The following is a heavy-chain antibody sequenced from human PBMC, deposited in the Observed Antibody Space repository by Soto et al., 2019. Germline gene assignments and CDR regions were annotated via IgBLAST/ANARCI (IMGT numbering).Heavy chain of an antibody. CDR2: IKSKGNNYAT. V-gene: IGHV3-73*02. CDR3: TRLNDFCGDGGCYYDP. J-gene: IGHJ5*02. CDR1: GFTFSDFA. D-gene: IGHD2-15*01. Sequence: EVQLVESGGGLVQPGGSLKLSCAASGFTFSDFAMHWVRQASGKGLEWVGRIKSKGNNYATAYGASVKGRFTISRDDSKNTAYLQMNSLKTEDTAVYYCTRLNDFCGDGGCYYDPWGQGTLVTVSS.